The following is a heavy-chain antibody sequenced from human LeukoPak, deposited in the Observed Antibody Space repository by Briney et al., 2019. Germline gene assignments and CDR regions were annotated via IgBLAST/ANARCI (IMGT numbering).Heavy chain of an antibody. Sequence: ASVKVSCKASGYTFAAFWIHWVRQAPGQGLEWMGYVNPTTGDTYYAQNFQGRVTMTRDTSINTAYMELSSLGSDDTAVYYCSTEHKYCTSSTCGDYWGQGTLVTVSS. CDR2: VNPTTGDT. J-gene: IGHJ4*02. V-gene: IGHV1-2*02. CDR3: STEHKYCTSSTCGDY. CDR1: GYTFAAFW. D-gene: IGHD2-8*01.